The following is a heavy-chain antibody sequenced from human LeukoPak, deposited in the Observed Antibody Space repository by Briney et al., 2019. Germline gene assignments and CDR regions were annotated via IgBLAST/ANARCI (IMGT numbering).Heavy chain of an antibody. V-gene: IGHV1-18*01. Sequence: ASVKVSCKASGYTFTSYGISWVRQAPGQGLEWMGWISAYNGNTNYAQKLQGRLTMTTDTSTSTAYMELRSLRSDDTAAYYCARDRYYYDSSGYSNWFDPWGQGTLVTVSS. J-gene: IGHJ5*02. CDR1: GYTFTSYG. CDR3: ARDRYYYDSSGYSNWFDP. D-gene: IGHD3-22*01. CDR2: ISAYNGNT.